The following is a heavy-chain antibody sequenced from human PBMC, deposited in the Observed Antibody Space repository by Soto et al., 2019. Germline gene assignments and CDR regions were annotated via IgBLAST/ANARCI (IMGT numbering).Heavy chain of an antibody. D-gene: IGHD3-16*01. CDR1: GFTFSSHG. V-gene: IGHV3-23*01. CDR2: ISESGGST. CDR3: AITMITFGGPTFFEY. Sequence: PGGSLRLSCAASGFTFSSHGMTWVRQAPGKGLEWVSGISESGGSTYYADSVKGRFTISRDNSKNSLYLQMNSLRAEDTAVYYCAITMITFGGPTFFEYSGQGTLVTVSS. J-gene: IGHJ4*02.